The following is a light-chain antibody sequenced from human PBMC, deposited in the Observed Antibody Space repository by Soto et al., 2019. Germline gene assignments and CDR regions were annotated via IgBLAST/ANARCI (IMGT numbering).Light chain of an antibody. J-gene: IGLJ1*01. CDR3: AAWDDSLNGVV. CDR2: YDD. V-gene: IGLV1-36*01. Sequence: QSVLTQPPSVSEAPRQRVTISCSGSRSNIGDNAVNWYQQLPGKAPKLLIYYDDLLPSGVSDRFSGSKSGTSASLAISGLQSEDEADYFCAAWDDSLNGVVFGTGTKVTVL. CDR1: RSNIGDNA.